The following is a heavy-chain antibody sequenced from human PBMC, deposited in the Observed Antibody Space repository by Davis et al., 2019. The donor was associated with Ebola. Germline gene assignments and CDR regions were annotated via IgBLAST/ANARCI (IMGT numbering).Heavy chain of an antibody. D-gene: IGHD6-13*01. V-gene: IGHV1-8*01. J-gene: IGHJ4*02. CDR2: MNPNSGNT. Sequence: ASVKVSCKASGYTFTSYDINWVRQATGQGLEWMGWMNPNSGNTGYAQKFQGRVTMTRNTSISTAYMELSSLRSEDTAVYYCARGLLGGLVAAAGYYYFDYWGQGTLVTVSS. CDR1: GYTFTSYD. CDR3: ARGLLGGLVAAAGYYYFDY.